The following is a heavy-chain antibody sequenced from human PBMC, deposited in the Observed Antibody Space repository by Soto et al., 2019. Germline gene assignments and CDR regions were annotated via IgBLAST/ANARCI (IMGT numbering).Heavy chain of an antibody. Sequence: SVKVSCKASGGTFSSYTISWVRQAPGQGLEWMGRIIPILGIANYAQKFQGRVTITADKSTSTAYMELSSLRSEDTAVYYCAARSGFRFYYSEMDVWGQGTTVTVSS. D-gene: IGHD3-3*01. CDR1: GGTFSSYT. CDR3: AARSGFRFYYSEMDV. CDR2: IIPILGIA. J-gene: IGHJ6*02. V-gene: IGHV1-69*02.